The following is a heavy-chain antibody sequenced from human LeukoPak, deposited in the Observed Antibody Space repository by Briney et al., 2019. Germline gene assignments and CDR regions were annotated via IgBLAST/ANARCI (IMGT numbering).Heavy chain of an antibody. J-gene: IGHJ5*02. V-gene: IGHV3-23*01. D-gene: IGHD3-10*01. CDR2: ISVSGGNT. Sequence: PGGSLRLSCTASGFTFSKYSMSWVRQAPGKGPEWVSAISVSGGNTYYVDSVKGRFTVSRDNSKSTLYLQMNSLRAEDTAVYYCAKDSMVRGVIIPSWGQGALVTVSS. CDR1: GFTFSKYS. CDR3: AKDSMVRGVIIPS.